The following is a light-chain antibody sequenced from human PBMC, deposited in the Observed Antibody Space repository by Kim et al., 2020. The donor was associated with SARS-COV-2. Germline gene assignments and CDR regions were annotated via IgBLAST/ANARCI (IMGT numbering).Light chain of an antibody. CDR3: NSRDSSGNPL. CDR2: GKN. V-gene: IGLV3-19*01. CDR1: SLRSYY. Sequence: VALGQTVRITGQGDSLRSYYASWYQQKPGQAPGLVIYGKNNRPSGIPDRFSGSSSGNTASLTITGAQAEDEADYYCNSRDSSGNPLFGGGTQLTVL. J-gene: IGLJ2*01.